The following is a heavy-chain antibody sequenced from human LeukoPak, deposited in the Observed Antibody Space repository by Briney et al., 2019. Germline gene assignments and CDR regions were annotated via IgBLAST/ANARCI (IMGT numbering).Heavy chain of an antibody. V-gene: IGHV1-2*02. J-gene: IGHJ4*02. D-gene: IGHD2-15*01. CDR2: INPNSGGT. Sequence: GASVKVSCKASGDTFTGYYMHWVRQAPGQGLEWMGWINPNSGGTNYAQKFQGRVTMTRDTSISTAYMELSRLRSDDTAVYYCARAGYCSGGSCYWDYWGQGTLVTVSS. CDR3: ARAGYCSGGSCYWDY. CDR1: GDTFTGYY.